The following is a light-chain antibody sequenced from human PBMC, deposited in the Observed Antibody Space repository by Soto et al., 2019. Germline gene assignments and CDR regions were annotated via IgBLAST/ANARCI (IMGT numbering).Light chain of an antibody. CDR1: SSNIGAGYD. CDR2: GNS. J-gene: IGLJ2*01. V-gene: IGLV1-40*01. CDR3: QSYDSSLSAV. Sequence: HSVLTQPPSVSGAPGQRVTISCTGGSSNIGAGYDVHWYQQLPGTAPKPLIYGNSNRPSGVPDRFSGSKSGTSASLAITGLQAEDEADYYCQSYDSSLSAVFGGGTQLTVL.